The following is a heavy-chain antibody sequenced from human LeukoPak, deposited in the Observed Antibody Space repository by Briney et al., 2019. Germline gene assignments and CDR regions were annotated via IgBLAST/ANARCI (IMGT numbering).Heavy chain of an antibody. D-gene: IGHD7-27*01. V-gene: IGHV3-53*01. CDR1: GFNVSSSF. J-gene: IGHJ3*02. CDR2: IYNIGST. Sequence: GGSLRLSCAASGFNVSSSFMSWVRQAPGKGLGWVSVIYNIGSTFYADSVKGRFTISRDNSKNMLYLHMNSLRAEDTAVYYCARDRVYLGREDAFDIWGQGTMVTVSS. CDR3: ARDRVYLGREDAFDI.